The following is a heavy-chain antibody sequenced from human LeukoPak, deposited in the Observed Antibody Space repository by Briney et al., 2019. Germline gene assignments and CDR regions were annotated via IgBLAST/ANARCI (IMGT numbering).Heavy chain of an antibody. D-gene: IGHD2-15*01. CDR2: IYTSGST. Sequence: SETLSLTCTVSGGSISSGSYYWSWIRQPAGKGLEWIGRIYTSGSTNYNPSLKSRVTISVDTSKNQFSLKLSSVTAADTAVYYCARGFIVVVVAAIIKYYYYYYMDVWGKGTTVTVSS. CDR1: GGSISSGSYY. J-gene: IGHJ6*03. CDR3: ARGFIVVVVAAIIKYYYYYYMDV. V-gene: IGHV4-61*02.